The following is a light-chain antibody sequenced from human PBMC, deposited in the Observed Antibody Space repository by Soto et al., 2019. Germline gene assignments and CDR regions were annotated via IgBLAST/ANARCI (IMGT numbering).Light chain of an antibody. V-gene: IGLV1-40*01. Sequence: QSVLTQPPSESGAPGQSVTISCTGSSSNIGAGYDVHWYQQLPGTAPKLLIYGNSNRPSGVPDRFSGSKSGTSASLAITGLQAEDEADYYCQSYDSSLSGYVFGTGTKVT. CDR3: QSYDSSLSGYV. CDR2: GNS. CDR1: SSNIGAGYD. J-gene: IGLJ1*01.